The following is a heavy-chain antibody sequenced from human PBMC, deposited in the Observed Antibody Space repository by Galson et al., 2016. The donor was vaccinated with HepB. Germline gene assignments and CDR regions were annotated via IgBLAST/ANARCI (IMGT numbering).Heavy chain of an antibody. CDR3: AKDRWGITAAGTGMDS. CDR1: GFTFSNFA. V-gene: IGHV3-30*18. CDR2: ISYGGGDK. J-gene: IGHJ4*02. D-gene: IGHD6-13*01. Sequence: SLRLPRPASGFTFSNFAMHWVRQAPGKGLEWVADISYGGGDKYYADSVKGRLTISRDNSQNPLYPPMNSLRPEDTAIYYCAKDRWGITAAGTGMDSWGQGTLVTVSS.